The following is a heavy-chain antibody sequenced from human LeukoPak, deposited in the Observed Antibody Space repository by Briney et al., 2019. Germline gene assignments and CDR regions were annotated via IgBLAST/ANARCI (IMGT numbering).Heavy chain of an antibody. J-gene: IGHJ6*03. CDR2: IIPIFGTA. CDR3: ARVTVTDYYYYYMDV. CDR1: GGTFSSYA. D-gene: IGHD4-11*01. Sequence: ASVKVSCKASGGTFSSYAISWVRQAPGQGLEWMGGIIPIFGTANYAQKFQGRVTITTDESTSTAYMELSSLRSEDTAVYYCARVTVTDYYYYYMDVWGKGTTVTVYS. V-gene: IGHV1-69*05.